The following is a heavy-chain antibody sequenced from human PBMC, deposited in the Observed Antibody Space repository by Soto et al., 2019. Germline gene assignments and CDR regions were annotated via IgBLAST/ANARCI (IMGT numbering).Heavy chain of an antibody. V-gene: IGHV1-2*04. Sequence: GASVKVSCKASGYTFTSYAMHWVRQAPGQGLEWMGWINPNSGGTNYAQKFQGWVTMTRDTSISTAYMELSRLRSDDTAVYYCARGEGGPRWGSIDYWGQGTLVTVSS. CDR2: INPNSGGT. CDR1: GYTFTSYA. CDR3: ARGEGGPRWGSIDY. J-gene: IGHJ4*02. D-gene: IGHD2-21*01.